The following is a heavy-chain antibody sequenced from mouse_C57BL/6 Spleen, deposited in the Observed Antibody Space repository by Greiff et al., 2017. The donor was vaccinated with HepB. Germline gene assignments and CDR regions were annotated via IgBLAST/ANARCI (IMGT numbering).Heavy chain of an antibody. J-gene: IGHJ3*01. D-gene: IGHD2-1*01. Sequence: VQLQQSGAELVKPGASVKLSCTASGFNIKDYYMHWVKQRTEQGLEWIGRIDPEDGETKYAPKFQGKATITADTSSKPAYLQLSSLKSEDTAVYYCAPNYGNYVWFAYWGQGTLVTVSA. CDR3: APNYGNYVWFAY. CDR1: GFNIKDYY. V-gene: IGHV14-2*01. CDR2: IDPEDGET.